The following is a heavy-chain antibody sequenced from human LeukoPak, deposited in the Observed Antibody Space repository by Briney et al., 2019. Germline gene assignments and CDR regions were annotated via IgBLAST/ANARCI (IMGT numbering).Heavy chain of an antibody. CDR3: ARSVRRNGLPFDY. V-gene: IGHV6-1*01. J-gene: IGHJ4*02. Sequence: SQTLSLTCAISGDTVSNKRSAWNWIRQSPSRGLEWLGRTYYRSKWYNDYAVSVKSRITINPDTSKNQFSLQLNSVTPEDTAVYYCARSVRRNGLPFDYWGQGTLVTVSS. D-gene: IGHD2-8*01. CDR2: TYYRSKWYN. CDR1: GDTVSNKRSA.